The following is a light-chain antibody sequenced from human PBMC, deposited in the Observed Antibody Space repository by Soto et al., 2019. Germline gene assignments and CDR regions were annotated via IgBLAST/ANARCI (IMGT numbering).Light chain of an antibody. CDR2: KAS. J-gene: IGKJ1*01. CDR1: QSISSW. V-gene: IGKV1-5*03. Sequence: DVQMTQSPSTLSASVGDRVTIACRASQSISSWLAWYQQKPGKAPKLLIYKASTLESVVPSNFSGSGSGTEFTLTISSLQPEDFATNYCQQYNSYPCTFGQGT. CDR3: QQYNSYPCT.